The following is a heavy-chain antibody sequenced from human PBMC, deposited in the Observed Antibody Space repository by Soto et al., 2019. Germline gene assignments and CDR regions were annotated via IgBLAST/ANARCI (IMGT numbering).Heavy chain of an antibody. J-gene: IGHJ6*02. CDR1: GYSFTRHD. CDR2: INPSSGNT. D-gene: IGHD2-21*01. CDR3: AREGSLLSGVIVFYGMEV. Sequence: QVQLVQSGAAVTKPGASVKVSCKASGYSFTRHDINWVRQAPGQGFEWMGWINPSSGNTGYAQMFLGRLTMTTDNSTSTAYMELSGLRSEDTGMYDCAREGSLLSGVIVFYGMEVWGQGTKVIVPS. V-gene: IGHV1-8*01.